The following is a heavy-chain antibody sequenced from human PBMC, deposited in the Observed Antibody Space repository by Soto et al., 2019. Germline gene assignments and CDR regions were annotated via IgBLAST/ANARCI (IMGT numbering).Heavy chain of an antibody. V-gene: IGHV3-33*01. CDR3: AFGNLSYYFDY. D-gene: IGHD3-16*01. J-gene: IGHJ4*02. CDR2: IWYDGSDK. CDR1: GFTFSGFG. Sequence: LRLSCAASGFTFSGFGMHWVRQAPGKGLEWVAIIWYDGSDKYYADSVRGRFTISRDNSKNTLSLQMNSLRAEDTAVYHCAFGNLSYYFDYWGQGTPITVSS.